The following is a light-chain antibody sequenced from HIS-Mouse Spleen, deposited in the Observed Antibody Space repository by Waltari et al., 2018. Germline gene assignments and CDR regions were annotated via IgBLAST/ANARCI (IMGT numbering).Light chain of an antibody. V-gene: IGLV2-23*01. J-gene: IGLJ3*02. CDR3: CSYAGSSTWV. CDR1: SSYVGSYNL. Sequence: QSALTQPASVSGSPGQSITISCPGPSSYVGSYNLVPWYQQHPGKAPKLMIYEGSKRPSGVSNRFSGSKSGNTASLTISGLQAEDEADYYCCSYAGSSTWVFGGGTKLTVL. CDR2: EGS.